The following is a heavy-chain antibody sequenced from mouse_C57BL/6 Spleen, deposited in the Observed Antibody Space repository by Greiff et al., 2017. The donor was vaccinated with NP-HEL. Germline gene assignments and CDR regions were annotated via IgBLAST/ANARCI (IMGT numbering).Heavy chain of an antibody. CDR2: IAPNSGGT. CDR1: GYTFTSSW. J-gene: IGHJ2*01. Sequence: QVQLQQPGAELVKPGASVKLSCKASGYTFTSSWMHWVKQRPGRGLEWIGRIAPNSGGTKYNEKFKSKATLTVDKPSSTAYMQLSSLTSEDSAVYYCAREGFDYWGQGTTLTVSS. CDR3: AREGFDY. V-gene: IGHV1-72*01.